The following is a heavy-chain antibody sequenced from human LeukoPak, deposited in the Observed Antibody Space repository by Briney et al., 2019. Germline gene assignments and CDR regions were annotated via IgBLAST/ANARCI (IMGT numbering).Heavy chain of an antibody. CDR2: IRYDGSNK. CDR3: AKPFYGGTSRRGIAVAPTWFDP. D-gene: IGHD6-19*01. V-gene: IGHV3-30*02. Sequence: GGSLRLSCAASGFTFSSYGMHWVRQAPGKGLEWVAFIRYDGSNKYYADSVKGRFTISRDNSKNTLYLQMNSLRAEDTAVYYCAKPFYGGTSRRGIAVAPTWFDPWGQGALVTVSS. CDR1: GFTFSSYG. J-gene: IGHJ5*02.